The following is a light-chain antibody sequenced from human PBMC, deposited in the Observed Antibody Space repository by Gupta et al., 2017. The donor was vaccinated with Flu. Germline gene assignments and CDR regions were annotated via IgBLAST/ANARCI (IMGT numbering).Light chain of an antibody. V-gene: IGKV3-11*01. Sequence: ELVLTQSPPTLSLSPGERATLSCRASQSVSSYLAWYQQKPGQTPRLLIYDASNRATGIPARFSGSGSGTDFTLTISSLEPEDFAVYYCQQRSNWPPKVTFGQGTRLEIK. CDR2: DAS. CDR3: QQRSNWPPKVT. J-gene: IGKJ5*01. CDR1: QSVSSY.